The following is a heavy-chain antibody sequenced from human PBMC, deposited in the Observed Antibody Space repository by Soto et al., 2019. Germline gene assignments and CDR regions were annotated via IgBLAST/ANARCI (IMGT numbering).Heavy chain of an antibody. CDR2: IRGFSPYT. CDR1: GFTFRTYT. V-gene: IGHV3-21*01. Sequence: GGSLRLSCISSGFTFRTYTMNWVRQAPGKGLEWVSGIRGFSPYTFYAESVKGRFTISRDNAKNSLYLQMNSLRAEDTAVYYCARDRGYDENDYYYNAMDVWGQGTTVTVSS. J-gene: IGHJ6*02. D-gene: IGHD2-15*01. CDR3: ARDRGYDENDYYYNAMDV.